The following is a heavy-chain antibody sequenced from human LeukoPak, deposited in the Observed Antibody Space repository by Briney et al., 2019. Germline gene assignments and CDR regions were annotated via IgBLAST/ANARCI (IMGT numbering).Heavy chain of an antibody. CDR1: GGSISSGGYY. Sequence: PSETLSLTCTVSGGSISSGGYYWSWIRQHPGKGLEWIGYIYYSGSTNYNPSLKSRVTISVDTSKNQFSLKLSSVTAADTAVYYCARHRIANNWFDPWGQGTLVTLSS. CDR2: IYYSGST. CDR3: ARHRIANNWFDP. J-gene: IGHJ5*02. V-gene: IGHV4-61*08. D-gene: IGHD6-13*01.